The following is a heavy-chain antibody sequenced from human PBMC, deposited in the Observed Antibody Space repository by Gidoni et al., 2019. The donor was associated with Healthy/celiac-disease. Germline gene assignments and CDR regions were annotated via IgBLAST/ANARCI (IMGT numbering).Heavy chain of an antibody. Sequence: QVQLQPWRAGLLKPSETLSLTCAVYGGSFSGYYWSWIRQPPGKGLEWIGEINHSGSTNYNPSLKSRVTISVDTSKNQFSLKLSSVTAADTAVYYCARGLGRPSMIDYWGQGTLVTVSS. D-gene: IGHD3-22*01. CDR1: GGSFSGYY. CDR3: ARGLGRPSMIDY. J-gene: IGHJ4*02. CDR2: INHSGST. V-gene: IGHV4-34*01.